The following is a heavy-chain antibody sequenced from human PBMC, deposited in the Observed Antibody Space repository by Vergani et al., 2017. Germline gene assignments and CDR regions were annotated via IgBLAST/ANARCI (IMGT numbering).Heavy chain of an antibody. Sequence: QVQLVESGGGVVQPGRSLRLPCAASGFTFSSYAMHWVRQAPGKVVEWGAVISYDGSNKYYADSVKGRFTISSDNSKNTLYLQMNSLGAEDTAVYYCARAIVVVIIGGXFDYWGQGTLVTVSS. CDR1: GFTFSSYA. V-gene: IGHV3-30-3*01. J-gene: IGHJ4*02. CDR2: ISYDGSNK. D-gene: IGHD3-22*01. CDR3: ARAIVVVIIGGXFDY.